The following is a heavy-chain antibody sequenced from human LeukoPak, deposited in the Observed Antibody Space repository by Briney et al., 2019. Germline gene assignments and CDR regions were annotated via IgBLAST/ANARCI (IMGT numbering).Heavy chain of an antibody. Sequence: ASVKVSCKASGGTFRSYAISWVRQAPGQGLEWMGGIIPIFGTANYAQKFQGRVTITADESTSTAYMELSSLRSEDTAVYYCARDGMVRGVRSSPYYYGMDVWGKGTTVTVSS. V-gene: IGHV1-69*13. CDR3: ARDGMVRGVRSSPYYYGMDV. CDR1: GGTFRSYA. J-gene: IGHJ6*04. D-gene: IGHD3-10*01. CDR2: IIPIFGTA.